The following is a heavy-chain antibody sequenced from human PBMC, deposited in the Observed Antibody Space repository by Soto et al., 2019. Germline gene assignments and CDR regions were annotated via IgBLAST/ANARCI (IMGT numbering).Heavy chain of an antibody. D-gene: IGHD3-22*01. CDR2: IIPIFGTA. CDR3: ARDPSYYYDSSGYPEYAIDI. V-gene: IGHV1-69*13. J-gene: IGHJ3*02. Sequence: SVKVSCKASGGTFSSYAIIWVRQAPGQGLEWMGGIIPIFGTANYAQKFQGRDTITADESTSTGYMELSSLRAEDTAVSYCARDPSYYYDSSGYPEYAIDIWGQGTMVTVSS. CDR1: GGTFSSYA.